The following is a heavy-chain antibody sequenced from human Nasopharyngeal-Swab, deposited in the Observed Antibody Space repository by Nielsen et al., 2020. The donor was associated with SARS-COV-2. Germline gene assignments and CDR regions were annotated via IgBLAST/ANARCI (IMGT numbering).Heavy chain of an antibody. Sequence: GESLKISCAASGFTFSSYWMSWVRQAPGKGLEWVANIKQDGSEKYYADSVKGRFTISRDNAKNSLYLQMNSLRAEDTALYYCAKDMSKFYYYGMDVWGQGTTVTVSS. V-gene: IGHV3-7*03. D-gene: IGHD5/OR15-5a*01. CDR1: GFTFSSYW. CDR3: AKDMSKFYYYGMDV. J-gene: IGHJ6*02. CDR2: IKQDGSEK.